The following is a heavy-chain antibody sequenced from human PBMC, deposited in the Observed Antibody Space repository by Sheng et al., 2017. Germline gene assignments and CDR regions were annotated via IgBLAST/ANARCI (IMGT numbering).Heavy chain of an antibody. D-gene: IGHD3-22*01. CDR2: ISSSSSYT. J-gene: IGHJ4*02. CDR3: AAHREYYYDSSGTSPFDY. CDR1: GFTFSDYY. V-gene: IGHV3-11*05. Sequence: QVQLVESGGGLVKPGGSLRLSCAASGFTFSDYYMSWIRQAPGKGLEWVSYISSSSSYTNYADSVKGRFTISRDNAKNSLYLQMNSLRAEDTAVYYCAAHREYYYDSSGTSPFDYWGQGTLVTVSS.